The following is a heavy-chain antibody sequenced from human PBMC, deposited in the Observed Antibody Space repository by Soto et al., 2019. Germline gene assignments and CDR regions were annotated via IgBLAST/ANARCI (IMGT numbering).Heavy chain of an antibody. J-gene: IGHJ4*02. D-gene: IGHD2-2*01. Sequence: SEPLSLTCAGCGALSRGSYWSWISQTPGTGLEWIGEITNSGGTNYNPSLKRRITLSVDTSKNHISLKLRFATDADTAVYYCARGSFIVVEPPTTAPFLEYWGQGTLVTV. CDR2: ITNSGGT. CDR3: ARGSFIVVEPPTTAPFLEY. CDR1: GALSRGSY. V-gene: IGHV4-34*01.